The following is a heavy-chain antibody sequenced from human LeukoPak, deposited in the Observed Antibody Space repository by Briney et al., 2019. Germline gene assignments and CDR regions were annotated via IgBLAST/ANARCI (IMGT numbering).Heavy chain of an antibody. D-gene: IGHD2-2*01. J-gene: IGHJ5*02. CDR3: ARDLGYCSRTSCYRNWFDP. V-gene: IGHV1-18*01. Sequence: GASVKVSCKASGYTFTSYGISWVRQAPGQGLEWMGWISAYKGNANYAQKLQDRVTMTTDTSTSTAYMELRSLRSDDTAVYYCARDLGYCSRTSCYRNWFDPWGQGTLVTVSS. CDR2: ISAYKGNA. CDR1: GYTFTSYG.